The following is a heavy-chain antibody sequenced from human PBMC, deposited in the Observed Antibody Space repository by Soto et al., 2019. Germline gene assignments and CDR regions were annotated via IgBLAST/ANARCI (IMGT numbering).Heavy chain of an antibody. D-gene: IGHD6-19*01. Sequence: PSETLSLTCTVSGGSISSYYWSWIRQPPGKGLEWIGYIYYSGSTNYNPSLKSRVTISVGTSKNQFSLKLSSVTAADTAVYYCARYSYPIAVAGEDIWGQGTMVTVSS. CDR3: ARYSYPIAVAGEDI. V-gene: IGHV4-59*01. J-gene: IGHJ3*02. CDR2: IYYSGST. CDR1: GGSISSYY.